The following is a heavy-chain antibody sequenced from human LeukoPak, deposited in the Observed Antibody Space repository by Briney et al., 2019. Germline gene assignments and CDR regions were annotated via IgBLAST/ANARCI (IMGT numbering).Heavy chain of an antibody. Sequence: GASVKVSCKASGGTFSSYAISWVRQAPGQGLEWMGGIIPIFGTANYAQKFQGRVTITADKSTSTAYMELSSLRSEDTAVYYCARENVDIVATAQYYFDYWGQGTLVTVSP. CDR1: GGTFSSYA. CDR2: IIPIFGTA. CDR3: ARENVDIVATAQYYFDY. D-gene: IGHD5-12*01. V-gene: IGHV1-69*06. J-gene: IGHJ4*02.